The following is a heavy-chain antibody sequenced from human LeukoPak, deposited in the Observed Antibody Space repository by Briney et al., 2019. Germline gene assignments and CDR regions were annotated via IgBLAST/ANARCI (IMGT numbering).Heavy chain of an antibody. Sequence: AGGSLRLSCAASGFTFSGYAMSWARQAPGKGLEWVSAISGSGGSTYYADSVKGRFTISRDNSKNTLYLQMNSLRAEDTAVYYCAKEEWELKTIDYWGQGTLVTVSS. CDR1: GFTFSGYA. CDR2: ISGSGGST. J-gene: IGHJ4*02. D-gene: IGHD1-26*01. V-gene: IGHV3-23*01. CDR3: AKEEWELKTIDY.